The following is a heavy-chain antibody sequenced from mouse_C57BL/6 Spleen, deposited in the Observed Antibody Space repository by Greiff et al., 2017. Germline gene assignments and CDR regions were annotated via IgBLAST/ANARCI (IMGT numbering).Heavy chain of an antibody. CDR3: ARGPEGWYFDV. CDR1: GFTFSSYA. Sequence: EVQLVESGGGLVKPGGSLKLSCAASGFTFSSYAMSWVRQTPEKRLEWVATISDGGSYTYYPDNVKGRFTISRDNAKNNLYLQMSHLKSEDTAMYYCARGPEGWYFDVWGTGTTVTVSS. V-gene: IGHV5-4*01. CDR2: ISDGGSYT. J-gene: IGHJ1*03.